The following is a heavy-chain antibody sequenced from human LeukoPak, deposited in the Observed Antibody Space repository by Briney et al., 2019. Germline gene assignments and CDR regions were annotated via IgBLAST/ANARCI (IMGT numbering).Heavy chain of an antibody. CDR3: ARGTHYDILTGYPTWFDP. J-gene: IGHJ5*02. V-gene: IGHV1-46*01. CDR1: GYTFTSYY. Sequence: ASVKVSCKASGYTFTSYYMHWVRQAPGQGLEWMGIINPSGGSTSYAQKFQGRVTMTRDTSTSTVYMELRSLRSDDTAVYYCARGTHYDILTGYPTWFDPWGQGTLVTVSS. CDR2: INPSGGST. D-gene: IGHD3-9*01.